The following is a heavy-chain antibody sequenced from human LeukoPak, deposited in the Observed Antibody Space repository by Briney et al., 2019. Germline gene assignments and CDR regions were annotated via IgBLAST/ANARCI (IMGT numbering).Heavy chain of an antibody. CDR3: ARGQIRYSYGIFDY. Sequence: SETLSLTCAVYGGSFSGYYRSWIRQPPGKGLEWIGEINHSGSTNYNPSLKSRVTISVGTSKNQFSLKLSSVTAADTAVYYCARGQIRYSYGIFDYWGQGTLVTVSS. CDR1: GGSFSGYY. CDR2: INHSGST. D-gene: IGHD5-18*01. V-gene: IGHV4-34*01. J-gene: IGHJ4*02.